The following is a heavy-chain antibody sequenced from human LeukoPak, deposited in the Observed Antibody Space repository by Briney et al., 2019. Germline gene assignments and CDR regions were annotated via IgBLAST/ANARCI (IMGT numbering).Heavy chain of an antibody. CDR1: GFTFSNYA. D-gene: IGHD6-13*01. CDR3: ARDVFDSSSWYGPFDY. Sequence: GGSLRLSCVASGFTFSNYAMHWVHQAPGKGLEWVTFISWDGSDEYYADSVKGRFTISRDNSKNTLYLQMNSLRVEDTAVYYCARDVFDSSSWYGPFDYWGQGTLVTVSS. V-gene: IGHV3-30-3*01. CDR2: ISWDGSDE. J-gene: IGHJ4*02.